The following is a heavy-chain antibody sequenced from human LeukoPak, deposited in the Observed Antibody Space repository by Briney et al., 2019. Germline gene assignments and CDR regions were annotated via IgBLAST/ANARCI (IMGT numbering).Heavy chain of an antibody. Sequence: SETLSLTCTVSGYSISSGYYWGWIRQPPGKGLEWIGTIYHSGSTYYNPSLKSRVTISVDRSKNQFSLKLSSVTAADTAVYYCARDLVTGDIDAFDIWGQGTMVTVSS. D-gene: IGHD7-27*01. CDR3: ARDLVTGDIDAFDI. CDR2: IYHSGST. V-gene: IGHV4-38-2*02. J-gene: IGHJ3*02. CDR1: GYSISSGYY.